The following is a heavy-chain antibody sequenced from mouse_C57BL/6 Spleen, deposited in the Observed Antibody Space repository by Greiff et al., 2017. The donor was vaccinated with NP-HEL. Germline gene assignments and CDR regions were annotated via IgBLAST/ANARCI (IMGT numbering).Heavy chain of an antibody. V-gene: IGHV1-52*01. CDR1: GYTFTSYW. CDR3: ARYGVTGTLYYFDY. CDR2: IDPSDSET. J-gene: IGHJ2*01. Sequence: QVQLQQPGAELVRPGSSVKLSCKASGYTFTSYWMHWVKQRPIQGLEWIGNIDPSDSETHYNQKFKDKATLTVDKSSSTAYMQLSSLTSEDSAVYYCARYGVTGTLYYFDYWGQGTTLTVSS. D-gene: IGHD4-1*01.